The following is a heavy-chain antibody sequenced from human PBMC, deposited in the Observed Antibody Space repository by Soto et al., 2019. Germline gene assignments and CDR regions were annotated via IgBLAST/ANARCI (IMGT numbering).Heavy chain of an antibody. CDR1: GYTFTGYY. D-gene: IGHD6-19*01. Sequence: ASVKVSCKSSGYTFTGYYMRWVRQAPGQGLEWMGWINPNSGGTNYAQKFQGGVTMTRDTSISTAYMELSRLRSDDTAVYYCARVRTGYSSGWYVSEHGYFDYWGQGTLVTVSS. CDR3: ARVRTGYSSGWYVSEHGYFDY. V-gene: IGHV1-2*02. J-gene: IGHJ4*02. CDR2: INPNSGGT.